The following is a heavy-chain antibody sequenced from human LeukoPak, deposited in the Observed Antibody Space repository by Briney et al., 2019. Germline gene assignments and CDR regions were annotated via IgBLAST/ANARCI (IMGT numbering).Heavy chain of an antibody. CDR2: MNPNSGNT. CDR3: ARAPYSSGWLGW. D-gene: IGHD6-19*01. CDR1: GYTFTSYD. Sequence: ASVKVSCKASGYTFTSYDINWVRQATGQGLEWMGWMNPNSGNTGYAQKFQGRVTMTRNTSISTAYMELSSLRSEDTAVYYCARAPYSSGWLGWWGQGTLVTVSS. J-gene: IGHJ4*02. V-gene: IGHV1-8*01.